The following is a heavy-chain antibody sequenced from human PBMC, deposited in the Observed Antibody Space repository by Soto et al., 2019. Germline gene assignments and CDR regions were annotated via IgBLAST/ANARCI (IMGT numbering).Heavy chain of an antibody. Sequence: QVQLLGSGGGVVQPGRSLRLSCAASGFTFGINAIHWVRQAPGKGLEWVALISYDGSNKYYADSVKGRFTVSSDNSKSTLFLQMDLLTVEDTGVYYCASVNPGNTLYYFHGMDVWGQGTSVTVSS. V-gene: IGHV3-30-3*01. CDR1: GFTFGINA. CDR2: ISYDGSNK. D-gene: IGHD1-1*01. J-gene: IGHJ6*02. CDR3: ASVNPGNTLYYFHGMDV.